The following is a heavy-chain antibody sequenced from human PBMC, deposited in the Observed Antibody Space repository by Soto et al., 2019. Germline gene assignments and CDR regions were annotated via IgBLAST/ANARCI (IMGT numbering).Heavy chain of an antibody. CDR3: AKMGGGYSQGFDY. Sequence: GGSLRLSCAASGFTFSSYGMHWVRQAPGKGLEWVAVISYDGSNKYYADSVKGRFTISRDNSKNTLHLQMNSLRAEDTAVYYCAKMGGGYSQGFDYWGQGTLVTVSS. CDR1: GFTFSSYG. V-gene: IGHV3-30*18. J-gene: IGHJ4*02. D-gene: IGHD5-18*01. CDR2: ISYDGSNK.